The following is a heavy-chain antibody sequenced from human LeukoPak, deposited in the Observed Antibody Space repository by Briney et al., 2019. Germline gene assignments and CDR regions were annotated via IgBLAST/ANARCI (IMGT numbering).Heavy chain of an antibody. J-gene: IGHJ4*02. CDR2: INHSGST. D-gene: IGHD3-22*01. CDR1: GGSFSGYY. Sequence: SETLSLTCAVYGGSFSGYYWSWIRQPPGKGLEWIGEINHSGSTNYNPSLKSRVTISVDTSKNQFSLKLSSVTAADTAVYYCASVAYYDSGGPFDYWGQGTLVTVSS. V-gene: IGHV4-34*01. CDR3: ASVAYYDSGGPFDY.